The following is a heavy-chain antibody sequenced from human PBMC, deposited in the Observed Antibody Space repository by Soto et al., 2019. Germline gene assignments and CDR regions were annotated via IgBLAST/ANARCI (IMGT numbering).Heavy chain of an antibody. D-gene: IGHD6-6*01. J-gene: IGHJ4*02. CDR3: ARDLYSRSSGVY. CDR2: ISSSSTI. Sequence: GGSVRLSCVASGFTFSSYSMNWVRQAPGKGLGWVSYISSSSTIYYADSVKGRFTISRDNAKKSLYLQMSSLRDEDTAVYYCARDLYSRSSGVYWGQGTLVTVSS. CDR1: GFTFSSYS. V-gene: IGHV3-48*02.